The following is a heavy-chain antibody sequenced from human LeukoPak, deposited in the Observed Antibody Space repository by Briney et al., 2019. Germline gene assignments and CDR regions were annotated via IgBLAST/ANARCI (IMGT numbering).Heavy chain of an antibody. V-gene: IGHV3-30*18. J-gene: IGHJ6*02. Sequence: GGSLRLSCAASGFSFINYGMHWVRQAPGKGLEWVASISHDGSNYYYADSVKGRFTISRDNSRNALYLQMNSLKVEDTAVFYCTKAAAGSGDYGMDVWGQGTTVTV. CDR3: TKAAAGSGDYGMDV. D-gene: IGHD3-10*01. CDR1: GFSFINYG. CDR2: ISHDGSNY.